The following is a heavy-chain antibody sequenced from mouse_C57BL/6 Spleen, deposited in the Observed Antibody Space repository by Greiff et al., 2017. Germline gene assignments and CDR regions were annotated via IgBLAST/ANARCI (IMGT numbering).Heavy chain of an antibody. Sequence: VQLQQPGAELVKPGASVKLSCKASGYTFTSYWMQWVKQRPGQGLEWIGEIDPSDSYTNYNQKFKGKATLTVDTSSNTAYMQLSSLTSEDSAVYYCARSNMRNYFDYWGQGTTLTVSS. CDR1: GYTFTSYW. J-gene: IGHJ2*01. V-gene: IGHV1-50*01. CDR3: ARSNMRNYFDY. CDR2: IDPSDSYT.